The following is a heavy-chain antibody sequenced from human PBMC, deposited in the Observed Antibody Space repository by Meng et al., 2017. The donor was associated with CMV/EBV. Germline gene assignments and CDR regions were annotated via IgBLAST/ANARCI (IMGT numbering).Heavy chain of an antibody. J-gene: IGHJ4*02. CDR2: INPNSGGT. CDR3: ARVLVKQLAQGPTGY. V-gene: IGHV1-2*02. CDR1: GYTFTGYY. D-gene: IGHD6-13*01. Sequence: ASVKVSCKASGYTFTGYYMHWVRQAPGQGLEWMGWINPNSGGTNYAQKFQGRVTMTRDTSISTAYMELSRLRSGDTAVYYCARVLVKQLAQGPTGYWGQGTLVTVSS.